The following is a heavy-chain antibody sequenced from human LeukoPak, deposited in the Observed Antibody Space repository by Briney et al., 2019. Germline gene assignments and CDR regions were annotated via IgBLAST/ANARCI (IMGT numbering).Heavy chain of an antibody. D-gene: IGHD3-22*01. Sequence: GGSLRLSCVASGFTFSSYAMSWVRQAPGKGLEWVSAISDGGGSTYYAESVQGRFTISRDNSKNTLYLQMNSLRAEDTAVYYCANHYYDSSGSDFDIWGQGTMVTVSS. V-gene: IGHV3-23*01. J-gene: IGHJ3*02. CDR1: GFTFSSYA. CDR3: ANHYYDSSGSDFDI. CDR2: ISDGGGST.